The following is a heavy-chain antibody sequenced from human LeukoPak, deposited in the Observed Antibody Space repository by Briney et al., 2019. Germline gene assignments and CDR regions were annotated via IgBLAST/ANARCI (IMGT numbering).Heavy chain of an antibody. Sequence: ASVKVSCKASGYTFTSYGISWVRQAPGQGLEWMGWISAYNGNTNYAQKLQGRVTMTTDTSTSTAYMELRSLRFDDTAVYYCARDYDYVWGSPPQHWGQGTLVTVSS. J-gene: IGHJ1*01. CDR1: GYTFTSYG. D-gene: IGHD3-16*01. V-gene: IGHV1-18*01. CDR3: ARDYDYVWGSPPQH. CDR2: ISAYNGNT.